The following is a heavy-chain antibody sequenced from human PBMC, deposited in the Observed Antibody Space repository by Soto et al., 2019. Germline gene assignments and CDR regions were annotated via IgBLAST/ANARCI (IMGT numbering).Heavy chain of an antibody. CDR1: GGSISSSSYY. Sequence: QLQLQESGPGLVKPSETLSLSCTVSGGSISSSSYYWGWIRQPPGKVLEWIGNIEYRGSTYYNPSPKRRGTVPVDTSKNQFSLKLSSATAADTAVYYCAGRPRVWFAELGYNYCYGMDVWGQGTTVTVSS. CDR2: IEYRGST. D-gene: IGHD3-10*01. J-gene: IGHJ6*02. V-gene: IGHV4-39*01. CDR3: AGRPRVWFAELGYNYCYGMDV.